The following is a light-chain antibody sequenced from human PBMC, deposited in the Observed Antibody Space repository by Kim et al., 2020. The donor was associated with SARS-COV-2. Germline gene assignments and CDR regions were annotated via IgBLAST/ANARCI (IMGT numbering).Light chain of an antibody. V-gene: IGLV2-14*01. CDR2: DVS. J-gene: IGLJ3*02. Sequence: QSALTQPASVSVSPGQSITISCTGTSSDVGGYNYVSWYQQHPGKAPKLMIYDVSKRPSGVSNRFSGSKSGNTASLTISGLQAEDEADYYCSAYTSSSTTWVFGGGTQLTVL. CDR3: SAYTSSSTTWV. CDR1: SSDVGGYNY.